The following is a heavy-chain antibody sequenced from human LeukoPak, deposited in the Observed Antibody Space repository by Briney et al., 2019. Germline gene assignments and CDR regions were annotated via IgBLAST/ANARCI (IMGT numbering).Heavy chain of an antibody. D-gene: IGHD3-10*01. CDR1: GYTFTSYD. CDR2: MNPNSGNT. CDR3: ARGITMVRGVRDYYMDV. Sequence: ASVKVSCTASGYTFTSYDINWVRQATGQGLEWMGWMNPNSGNTGYAQKFQGRVTMTRNTSISTAHMELSSLRSEDTAVYYCARGITMVRGVRDYYMDVWGKGTTVTVSS. V-gene: IGHV1-8*01. J-gene: IGHJ6*03.